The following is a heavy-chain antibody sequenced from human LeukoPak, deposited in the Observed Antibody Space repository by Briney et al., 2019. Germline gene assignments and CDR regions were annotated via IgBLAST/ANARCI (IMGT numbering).Heavy chain of an antibody. V-gene: IGHV1-2*02. CDR2: INPNSGGT. CDR3: ARDPRPEDIVVVPAPGYFDY. CDR1: GYTFTGYY. J-gene: IGHJ4*02. Sequence: ASVKVSCKASGYTFTGYYMHWVRQAPGQGLEWMGWINPNSGGTNYAQKFQGRVTMTRDTSISTAYMELSRLRSDDTAVYYCARDPRPEDIVVVPAPGYFDYWGQGTLVTVSS. D-gene: IGHD2-2*01.